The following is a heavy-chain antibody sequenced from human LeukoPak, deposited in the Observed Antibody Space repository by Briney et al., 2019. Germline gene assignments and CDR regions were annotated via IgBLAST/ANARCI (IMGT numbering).Heavy chain of an antibody. J-gene: IGHJ3*02. V-gene: IGHV4-59*12. CDR2: IYYSGST. CDR1: GGSFSSDY. CDR3: AREVAARGAFDI. D-gene: IGHD6-6*01. Sequence: SETLSLTCSVSGGSFSSDYWSWIRQPPGKGLEWIGYIYYSGSTYYNPSLKSRVTISVDTSKNQFSLKLSSVTAADTAVYYCAREVAARGAFDIWGQGTMVTVSS.